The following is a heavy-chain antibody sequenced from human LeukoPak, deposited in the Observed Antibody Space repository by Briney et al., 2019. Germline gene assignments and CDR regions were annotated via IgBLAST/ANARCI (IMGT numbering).Heavy chain of an antibody. Sequence: ASVKVSCKASGYTFTGYYMHWVRQAPGQGLEWMGWINPKSGGTNYSQTFQGRVTMTRDTSISTAYMELGRLRSDDTAVYYCAREAAAAGENYFDYWGQGTLVTVSS. V-gene: IGHV1-2*02. CDR1: GYTFTGYY. CDR2: INPKSGGT. CDR3: AREAAAAGENYFDY. J-gene: IGHJ4*02. D-gene: IGHD6-13*01.